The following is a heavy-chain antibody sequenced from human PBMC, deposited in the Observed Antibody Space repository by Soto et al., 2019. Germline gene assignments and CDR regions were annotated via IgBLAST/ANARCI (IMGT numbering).Heavy chain of an antibody. V-gene: IGHV4-59*01. J-gene: IGHJ4*02. CDR3: ARARNNWNY. D-gene: IGHD3-3*01. CDR2: IYSSGST. Sequence: SAPLSVTCTVSGGSLDTYDWTWIRQPPGKGLEWIGYIYSSGSTNYNPSLKSRVTMAVDMSKNQFSLKLTSVTAADTAVYYCARARNNWNYWGQGALVTVSS. CDR1: GGSLDTYD.